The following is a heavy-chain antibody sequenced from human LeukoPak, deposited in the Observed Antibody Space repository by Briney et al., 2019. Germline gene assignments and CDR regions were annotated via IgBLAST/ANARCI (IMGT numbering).Heavy chain of an antibody. CDR1: GFTFSHFG. D-gene: IGHD4-11*01. CDR3: ANDAQRGFDFSNSLES. V-gene: IGHV3-33*06. J-gene: IGHJ5*01. CDR2: IWSDATEK. Sequence: GGSLRLSCRPSGFTFSHFGMHWVRQAPGKGLEWVAVIWSDATEKYYGNSVKGRFTISRDNYDNTVSLQMNSLRVEDTAVYYCANDAQRGFDFSNSLESWGQGTGVTVSP.